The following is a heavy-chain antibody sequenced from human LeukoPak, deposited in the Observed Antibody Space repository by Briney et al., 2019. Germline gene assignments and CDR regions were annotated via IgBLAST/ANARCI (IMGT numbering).Heavy chain of an antibody. V-gene: IGHV3-66*01. CDR1: GFTVSSNY. J-gene: IGHJ6*02. CDR3: ARESRYYYDSSGQDYYYYYGMDV. CDR2: IYSGGST. Sequence: GGSLRLSCAASGFTVSSNYMSWVRQAPGKGLEWVSVIYSGGSTYCADSVKGRFTISRDNSKNTLYLQMNSLRAEDTAVYYCARESRYYYDSSGQDYYYYYGMDVWGQGTTVTVSS. D-gene: IGHD3-22*01.